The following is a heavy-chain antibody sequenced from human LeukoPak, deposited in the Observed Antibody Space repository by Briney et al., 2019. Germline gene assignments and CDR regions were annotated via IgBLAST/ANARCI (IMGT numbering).Heavy chain of an antibody. D-gene: IGHD3-10*01. CDR3: ARRLLVRGVNWFDP. Sequence: SETLSLTCAVYGGPFSGYYWSWIRQPPGKGLEWIGEINHSGSTNYNPSLKSRVTISVDTSKNQFSLKLSSVTAADTAVYYCARRLLVRGVNWFDPWGQGTLVTVSS. CDR1: GGPFSGYY. V-gene: IGHV4-34*01. CDR2: INHSGST. J-gene: IGHJ5*02.